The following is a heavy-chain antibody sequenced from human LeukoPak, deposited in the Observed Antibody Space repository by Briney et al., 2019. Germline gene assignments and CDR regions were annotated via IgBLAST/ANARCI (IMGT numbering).Heavy chain of an antibody. V-gene: IGHV4-59*01. CDR2: IYYSGST. D-gene: IGHD3-9*01. J-gene: IGHJ4*02. Sequence: SETLSLTCAVYGGSFSGYYWSWIRQPPGKGLEWIGYIYYSGSTNYNPSLKSRVTISVDTSKNQFSLKLSSVTAADTAVYYCARLREPDYDILTGWLFDYWGQGTLVTVSS. CDR3: ARLREPDYDILTGWLFDY. CDR1: GGSFSGYY.